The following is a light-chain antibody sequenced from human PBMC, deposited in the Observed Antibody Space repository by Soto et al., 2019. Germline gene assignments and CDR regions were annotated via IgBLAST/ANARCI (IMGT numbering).Light chain of an antibody. V-gene: IGLV1-44*01. Sequence: QAVVTQPPSASGTPGQRVTISCSGSSFNIGRNTVNWYQQLPGTAPKLLIYYNNQRPSGVPDRFSGSKSGTSASLSISGLQSEDEADYFCVGWDDSLNGYVFGTATKLTVL. CDR2: YNN. CDR1: SFNIGRNT. CDR3: VGWDDSLNGYV. J-gene: IGLJ1*01.